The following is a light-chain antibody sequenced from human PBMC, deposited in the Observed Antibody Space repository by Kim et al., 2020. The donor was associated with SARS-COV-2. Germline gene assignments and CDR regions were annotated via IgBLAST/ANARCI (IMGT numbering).Light chain of an antibody. V-gene: IGKV1-33*01. Sequence: SASVGDRVTITCQASQDISNYLKWYQQKPGKAPKLLIYDASNLETGVPSRFSGSGSGTDFTFTISSLQPEDIATYYCQQYDILITFGQGTRLEIK. CDR2: DAS. J-gene: IGKJ5*01. CDR1: QDISNY. CDR3: QQYDILIT.